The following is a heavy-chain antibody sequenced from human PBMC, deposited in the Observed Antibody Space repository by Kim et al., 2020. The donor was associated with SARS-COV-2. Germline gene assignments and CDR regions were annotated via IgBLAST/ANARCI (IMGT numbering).Heavy chain of an antibody. CDR2: IKSKTDGGTT. Sequence: GGSLRLSCAASGFTFSNAWMSWVRQAPGKGLEWVGRIKSKTDGGTTDYAAPVKGRFTISRDDSKNTLYLQMNSLKTEDTAVYYCTTSFGGTRNTMVRGVMFNWGQGTLVTVSS. V-gene: IGHV3-15*01. CDR1: GFTFSNAW. J-gene: IGHJ4*02. D-gene: IGHD3-10*01. CDR3: TTSFGGTRNTMVRGVMFN.